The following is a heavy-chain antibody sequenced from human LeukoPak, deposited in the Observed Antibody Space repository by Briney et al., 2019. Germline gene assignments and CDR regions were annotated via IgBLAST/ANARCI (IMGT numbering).Heavy chain of an antibody. V-gene: IGHV1-18*01. CDR2: ISAYNGNT. CDR3: ARKREKAVGYDILTGYLPQYYYYGMDV. J-gene: IGHJ6*02. Sequence: ASVKVSCKASGYTFTSYGISWVRQAPGQGLEWMGWISAYNGNTNYAQKLQGRVTMTTDTSTSTAYMELRSLRSDDTAVYYCARKREKAVGYDILTGYLPQYYYYGMDVWGQGTTVTVSS. D-gene: IGHD3-9*01. CDR1: GYTFTSYG.